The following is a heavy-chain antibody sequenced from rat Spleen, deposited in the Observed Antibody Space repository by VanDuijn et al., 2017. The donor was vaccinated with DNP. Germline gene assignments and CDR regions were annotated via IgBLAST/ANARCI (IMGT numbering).Heavy chain of an antibody. CDR3: ARQGYYIYYAMDA. CDR2: IKAKSNNYAT. V-gene: IGHV6-6*01. CDR1: GFTFNSAW. D-gene: IGHD1-1*01. Sequence: EVQLVESGGGLVRPGSSLKLSCATSGFTFNSAWLYWYRQFPDKRLEWVARIKAKSNNYATDYTNSVKGRFTISRDNAKSTLYLQMDSLRSEDTATYYCARQGYYIYYAMDAWGQGTSVTVSS. J-gene: IGHJ4*01.